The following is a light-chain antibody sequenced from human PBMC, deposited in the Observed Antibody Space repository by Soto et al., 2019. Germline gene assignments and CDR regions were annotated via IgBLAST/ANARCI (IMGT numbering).Light chain of an antibody. CDR2: EVS. J-gene: IGLJ6*01. CDR3: CSYTRSGNYV. CDR1: SSDVGNYKY. V-gene: IGLV2-14*01. Sequence: QSVLTQPASVSGSPGQSITISCTGTSSDVGNYKYVSWYQQHPGKAPKLMIYEVSNRPSGVSNRFSGSKSGNTASLTISGLQAEDETDYYCCSYTRSGNYVFGNGTKVTV.